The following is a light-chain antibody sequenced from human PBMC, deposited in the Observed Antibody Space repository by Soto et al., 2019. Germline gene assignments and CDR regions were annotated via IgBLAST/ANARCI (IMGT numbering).Light chain of an antibody. J-gene: IGLJ1*01. CDR3: CSYASDSTYV. Sequence: QSALTQPASVSGSPGQSITISCTGTSSDVGNYNLVSWYQQHPGKAPKLMIYEGSRRPSGVSNRFSGSKSGNAASLTISGLQAEDEADYYCCSYASDSTYVFGSGTKVTFL. CDR2: EGS. V-gene: IGLV2-23*01. CDR1: SSDVGNYNL.